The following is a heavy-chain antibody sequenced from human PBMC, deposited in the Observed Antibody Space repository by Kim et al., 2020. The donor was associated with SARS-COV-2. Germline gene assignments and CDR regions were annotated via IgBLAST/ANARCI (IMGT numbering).Heavy chain of an antibody. J-gene: IGHJ5*01. D-gene: IGHD6-13*01. CDR2: INPNSGGT. CDR3: ARGSGIAAAGTGPFDS. Sequence: ASVKVSCKASGYTFTGYYMHWVRQAPGQGLEWMGWINPNSGGTNYAQKFQGRVTMTRDTSISTAYMELSRLRSDDTAVYYCARGSGIAAAGTGPFDSWGQGTLVTVSS. V-gene: IGHV1-2*02. CDR1: GYTFTGYY.